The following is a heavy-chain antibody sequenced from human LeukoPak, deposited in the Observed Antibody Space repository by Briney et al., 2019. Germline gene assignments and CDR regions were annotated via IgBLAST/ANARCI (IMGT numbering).Heavy chain of an antibody. D-gene: IGHD5-12*01. J-gene: IGHJ5*02. CDR2: IKQDGSEK. CDR3: ARDAGNSGYGCDL. V-gene: IGHV3-7*01. Sequence: PGGSLRLSCAASGFTFSSYWMSWVRQAPGKGLEWVANIKQDGSEKYYVDSVKGRLTISRDNARNSLYLQMNNLRGEDTAIYYCARDAGNSGYGCDLWGQGTLVTVSS. CDR1: GFTFSSYW.